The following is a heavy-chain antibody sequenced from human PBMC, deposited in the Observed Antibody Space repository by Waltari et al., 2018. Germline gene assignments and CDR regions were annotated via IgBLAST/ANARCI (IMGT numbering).Heavy chain of an antibody. CDR3: ARLIQPEHYYYYYGMDV. CDR1: GGTFSSYA. V-gene: IGHV1-69*01. Sequence: QVQLVQSGAEVKKPGSSVKVSCKASGGTFSSYAISWVRQAPGQGLEWMGGIIPIFGTANYAQKFQGRVTITADESTSTAYMELSSLRSEDTAVYYCARLIQPEHYYYYYGMDVWGQGTTVTVSS. J-gene: IGHJ6*02. D-gene: IGHD5-18*01. CDR2: IIPIFGTA.